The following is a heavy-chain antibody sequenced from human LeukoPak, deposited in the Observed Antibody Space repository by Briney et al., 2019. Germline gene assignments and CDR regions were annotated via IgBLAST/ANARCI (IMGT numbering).Heavy chain of an antibody. D-gene: IGHD3-10*01. J-gene: IGHJ4*02. CDR2: ISYDGSNK. CDR1: GFTFSSYA. V-gene: IGHV3-30*04. Sequence: GGSLRLSCAASGFTFSSYAMHWVRQAPGKGLEWVAVISYDGSNKYYADSVKGRFTISRDNSKNTLYLQMNSLRAEDTAVYYCARDPRPTSLLWFGELYAPFDYWGQRTLVTVSS. CDR3: ARDPRPTSLLWFGELYAPFDY.